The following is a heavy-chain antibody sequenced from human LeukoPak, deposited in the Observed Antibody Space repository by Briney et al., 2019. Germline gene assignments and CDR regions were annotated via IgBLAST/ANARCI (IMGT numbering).Heavy chain of an antibody. V-gene: IGHV4-59*01. J-gene: IGHJ3*02. CDR3: ARDTAAGTGDAFDI. CDR2: IYYSGST. Sequence: SETLSLTCTVSGGSISSYYWSWIRQPPGKGLEWIGYIYYSGSTNYNPSLKSRVTISVDTSKNQFSLKLSSVTAADTAVYYCARDTAAGTGDAFDIWGQGTMVTVSS. D-gene: IGHD6-13*01. CDR1: GGSISSYY.